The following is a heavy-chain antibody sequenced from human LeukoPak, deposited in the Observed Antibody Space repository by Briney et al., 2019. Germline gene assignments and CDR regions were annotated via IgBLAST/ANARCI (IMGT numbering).Heavy chain of an antibody. CDR2: ISAYNGNT. CDR3: ARDLVGIAAAADY. CDR1: GYTFTSYG. D-gene: IGHD6-13*01. V-gene: IGHV1-18*01. J-gene: IGHJ4*02. Sequence: ASVKVSCKASGYTFTSYGISWVRQAPGQGLEWMGWISAYNGNTNYAQKLQGRVTMTTDTSTSTAHMELRSLRSDDTAVYYCARDLVGIAAAADYWGQGTLVTVSS.